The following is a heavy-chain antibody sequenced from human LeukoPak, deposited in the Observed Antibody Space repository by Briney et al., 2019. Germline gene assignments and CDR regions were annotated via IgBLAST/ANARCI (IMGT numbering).Heavy chain of an antibody. CDR1: GDSITTAGYS. CDR2: IYYTGNT. J-gene: IGHJ6*03. CDR3: ARVRVSSSTWYSTYYYYFYMDV. Sequence: SETLSLTCAVSGDSITTAGYSWSWVRQPPGKGLEWIGYIYYTGNTYYNPSLRSRVTMSVDTSKNHFSLELSSATAADTAVYFCARVRVSSSTWYSTYYYYFYMDVWGKGTTVTVSS. D-gene: IGHD6-13*01. V-gene: IGHV4-30-4*07.